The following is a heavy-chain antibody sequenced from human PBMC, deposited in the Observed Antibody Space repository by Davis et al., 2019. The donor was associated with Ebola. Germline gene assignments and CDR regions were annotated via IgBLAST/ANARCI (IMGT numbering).Heavy chain of an antibody. CDR3: AKDLYLRNIAAAFQH. CDR2: ISYDGSIK. Sequence: AGSLRLSCKASGFTSSSNGLPCVRQAPAKRLEWMAVISYDGSIKYYADSVTGRFTISRDNSKNTLYLQMNSLRAEDTAVYYCAKDLYLRNIAAAFQHWGQGTLVTVSS. V-gene: IGHV3-30*18. J-gene: IGHJ1*01. CDR1: GFTSSSNG. D-gene: IGHD6-13*01.